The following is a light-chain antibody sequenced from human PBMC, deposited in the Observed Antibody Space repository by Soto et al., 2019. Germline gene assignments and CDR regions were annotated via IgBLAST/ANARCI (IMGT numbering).Light chain of an antibody. CDR3: QAWDSSTESVV. Sequence: SYELTQPPSVSVSPGQTASITCSGDKLGDKYACWYQQKPGQSPVLVIYKNEKRPSGIPERFSASNSGNTATLTISGTQSMDEDDYYCQAWDSSTESVVFGGGTKVTVL. CDR2: KNE. V-gene: IGLV3-1*01. CDR1: KLGDKY. J-gene: IGLJ2*01.